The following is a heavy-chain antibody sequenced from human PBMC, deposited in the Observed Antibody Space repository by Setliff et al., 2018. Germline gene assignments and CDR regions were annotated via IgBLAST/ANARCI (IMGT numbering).Heavy chain of an antibody. V-gene: IGHV4-34*01. CDR1: GGSFSDFY. Sequence: SEILSLTCAVYGGSFSDFYWIWIRQPPGEGLEWIGEITHRRVTTYNPSLQSRAAISLDTSKRRFSLKLGSVSAADTAVYYCARGRDVFPVPPYMDVWAEGTTVTVSS. CDR2: ITHRRVT. CDR3: ARGRDVFPVPPYMDV. D-gene: IGHD3-10*02. J-gene: IGHJ6*03.